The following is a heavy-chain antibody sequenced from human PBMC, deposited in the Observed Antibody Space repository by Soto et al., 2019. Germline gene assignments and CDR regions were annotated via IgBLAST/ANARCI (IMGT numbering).Heavy chain of an antibody. CDR1: GFTFSSYG. V-gene: IGHV3-30*18. J-gene: IGHJ6*02. D-gene: IGHD6-13*01. CDR3: AKGDSSSWYSIFYYYGMDV. CDR2: ISYDGSNK. Sequence: QVQLVESGGGVVQPGRSLRLSCAASGFTFSSYGMHWVRQAPGKGLEWVAVISYDGSNKYYADSVKGRFTISRDNSKNPLYLQMNSWRAEDTAVYYCAKGDSSSWYSIFYYYGMDVWGQGTTVTVSS.